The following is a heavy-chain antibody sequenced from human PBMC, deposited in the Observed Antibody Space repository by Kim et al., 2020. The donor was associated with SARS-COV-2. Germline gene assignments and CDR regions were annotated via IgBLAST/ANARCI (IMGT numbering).Heavy chain of an antibody. Sequence: SETLSLTCTVSGGSISSGGYYWSWIRQHPGKGLEWIGYIYYSGSTYYNPSLKSRVTISVDTSKNQFSLKLSSVTAADTAVYYCARSVEVYDSSLGAFDIWGQGTMVTVSS. CDR3: ARSVEVYDSSLGAFDI. CDR1: GGSISSGGYY. J-gene: IGHJ3*02. V-gene: IGHV4-31*03. CDR2: IYYSGST. D-gene: IGHD3-22*01.